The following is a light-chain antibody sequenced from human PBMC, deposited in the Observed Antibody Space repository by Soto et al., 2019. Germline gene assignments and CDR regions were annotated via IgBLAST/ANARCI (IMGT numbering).Light chain of an antibody. CDR2: DAS. Sequence: ENVLTQSPATLSLSPGERATLSCGASQNVRDKFLAWYQQKPGLAPRLIIYDASSRATGIPDRFSGSGSGTDFTLTISRLEPEDFAVYYCQPYGSSPYTFGQGTKLEIK. V-gene: IGKV3D-20*01. CDR3: QPYGSSPYT. CDR1: QNVRDKF. J-gene: IGKJ2*01.